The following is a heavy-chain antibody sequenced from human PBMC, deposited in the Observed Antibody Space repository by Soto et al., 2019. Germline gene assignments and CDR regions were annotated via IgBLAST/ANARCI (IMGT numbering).Heavy chain of an antibody. V-gene: IGHV3-7*03. CDR1: GFTLSNYW. CDR2: INKDGSQK. Sequence: QAGGSLRLSCAASGFTLSNYWMTWVRQAPGKGLEWVANINKDGSQKNYVDSVKGRLTIARDNGQNSLSLQMNSLRVEDTAVYYCVRELGLAYWGQGALVTVS. D-gene: IGHD7-27*01. CDR3: VRELGLAY. J-gene: IGHJ4*02.